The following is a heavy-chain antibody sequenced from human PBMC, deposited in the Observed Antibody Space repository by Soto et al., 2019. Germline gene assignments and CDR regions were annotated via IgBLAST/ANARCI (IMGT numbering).Heavy chain of an antibody. Sequence: HSETLSLTCAVYGGSFSGYYWSWIRQPPGKGLEWIGEINHRGSTNYNPSLKSRVTISVDTYKNQFSLKLSSVTAADTAVYYCARRRGAAAIRSTYDYWGQGTLVTVSS. J-gene: IGHJ4*02. D-gene: IGHD2-2*02. CDR2: INHRGST. CDR3: ARRRGAAAIRSTYDY. CDR1: GGSFSGYY. V-gene: IGHV4-34*01.